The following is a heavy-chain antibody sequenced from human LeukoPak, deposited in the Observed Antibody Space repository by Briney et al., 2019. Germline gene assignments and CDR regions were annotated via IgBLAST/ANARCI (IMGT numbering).Heavy chain of an antibody. CDR3: ARESLGPPYYFDY. Sequence: SENLSLTCTVSGGSISTGTDYWSWIRQPAGKGLEWIGRIYTSGSTNYNPSLKSRVAISVDTSKNQFSLKLSSVTAADTAVYYCARESLGPPYYFDYWGQGTLVTVSS. V-gene: IGHV4-61*02. J-gene: IGHJ4*02. CDR2: IYTSGST. D-gene: IGHD1-26*01. CDR1: GGSISTGTDY.